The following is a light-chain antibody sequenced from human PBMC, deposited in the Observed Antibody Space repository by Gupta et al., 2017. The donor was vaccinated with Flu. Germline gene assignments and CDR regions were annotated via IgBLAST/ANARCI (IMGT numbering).Light chain of an antibody. CDR1: SSNIGSNF. Sequence: QSVLTPPPSASGTPGQRVSLSCSGGSSNIGSNFAYWYQQVPGTAPKLLIYKNNQRPSGVPDRFSGSRSGTSASLANSGLRSEDEADYYCASWDDNLSGVVFGGGTKLTVL. J-gene: IGLJ2*01. V-gene: IGLV1-47*01. CDR2: KNN. CDR3: ASWDDNLSGVV.